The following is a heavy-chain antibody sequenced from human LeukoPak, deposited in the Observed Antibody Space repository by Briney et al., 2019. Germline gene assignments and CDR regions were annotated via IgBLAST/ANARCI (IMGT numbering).Heavy chain of an antibody. D-gene: IGHD2-2*01. J-gene: IGHJ4*02. V-gene: IGHV4-34*01. CDR1: GGSFSGYY. CDR3: ARGRGVVDLDY. Sequence: TPSETLSLTCAVYGGSFSGYYWSWIRQPPGKGLEWIGEINHSGSTNYNPSLKSRVTISVDTSKNQFSLKLSSVTAADTAVYYCARGRGVVDLDYWGQGTLVTVSS. CDR2: INHSGST.